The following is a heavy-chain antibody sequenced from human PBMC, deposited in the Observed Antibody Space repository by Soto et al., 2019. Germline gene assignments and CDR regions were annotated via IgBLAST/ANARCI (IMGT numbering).Heavy chain of an antibody. J-gene: IGHJ4*02. D-gene: IGHD1-26*01. Sequence: PSETLSLTCTVSGGSISSYYRSWIRQPPGKGLEWIGYIYYSGSTNYNPSLKSRVTISVDTSKNQFSLKLSSVTAADTAVYYCARDPDQGAFDYWGQGTLVTVSS. CDR1: GGSISSYY. V-gene: IGHV4-59*01. CDR2: IYYSGST. CDR3: ARDPDQGAFDY.